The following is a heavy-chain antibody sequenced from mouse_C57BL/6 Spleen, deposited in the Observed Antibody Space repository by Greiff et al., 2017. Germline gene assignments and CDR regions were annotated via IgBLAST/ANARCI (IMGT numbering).Heavy chain of an antibody. CDR1: GYTFTSYW. D-gene: IGHD2-3*01. V-gene: IGHV1-53*01. CDR3: ARSGDGYYWYFDV. J-gene: IGHJ1*03. Sequence: VQLQQPGTELVKPGASVKLSCKASGYTFTSYWMHWVKQRPGQGLEWIGNINPSNGGTNYNEKFKSKATLTADKSSSTAYMQLSSLTYEDSAVYYCARSGDGYYWYFDVWGTGTTVTVSS. CDR2: INPSNGGT.